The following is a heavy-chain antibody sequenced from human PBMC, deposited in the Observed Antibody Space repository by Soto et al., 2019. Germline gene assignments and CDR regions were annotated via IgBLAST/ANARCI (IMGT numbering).Heavy chain of an antibody. V-gene: IGHV5-10-1*01. Sequence: GGSLKTSCKGSGYRFAGCWITWVRQKPGKGVEWMGQIDPSDSQTYYSPSFRGHVTISVTKSITTVFLQWSSLRASDTAMYYCARQIYDSDTGPNFQYYFDSWGQGTPVTVSS. CDR2: IDPSDSQT. J-gene: IGHJ4*02. CDR1: GYRFAGCW. CDR3: ARQIYDSDTGPNFQYYFDS. D-gene: IGHD3-22*01.